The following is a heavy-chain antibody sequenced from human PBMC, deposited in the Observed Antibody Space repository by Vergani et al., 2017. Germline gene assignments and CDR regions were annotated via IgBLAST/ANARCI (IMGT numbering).Heavy chain of an antibody. J-gene: IGHJ6*04. CDR2: IRDKAYNYAT. Sequence: EVQLVESGGGLVQPGGSLRLSCAASGFTFSSYWMSWVRQTSGKGLEWIGRIRDKAYNYATVYAVSVKGRFTISRDDSKKTAYLQMNGLTTEDTAVYYCFYDFWAGYDSGDVWGKGTTVTVSS. CDR3: FYDFWAGYDSGDV. V-gene: IGHV3-73*01. D-gene: IGHD3/OR15-3a*01. CDR1: GFTFSSYW.